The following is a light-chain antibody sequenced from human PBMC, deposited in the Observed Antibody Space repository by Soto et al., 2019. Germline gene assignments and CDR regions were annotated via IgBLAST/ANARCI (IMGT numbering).Light chain of an antibody. Sequence: EIVLTQSPGTLSLFPGGRATLSCRASQSVNNNYMAWYQQKPGQAPRLLLYGASNRATGIPDRFSGSGPGTDFTLTISRLEPEDFAVFYCQQYGSKPWTFGQGTEVEVK. J-gene: IGKJ1*01. V-gene: IGKV3-20*01. CDR2: GAS. CDR3: QQYGSKPWT. CDR1: QSVNNNY.